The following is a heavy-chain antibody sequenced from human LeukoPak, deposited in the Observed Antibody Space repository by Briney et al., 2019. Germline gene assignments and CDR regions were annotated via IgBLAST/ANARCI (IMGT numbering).Heavy chain of an antibody. CDR2: INHSGST. CDR3: ARVGDYGDYYYYGMDV. J-gene: IGHJ6*04. Sequence: SETLSLTCAVYGGSFSGYYWSWIRQPPGKGLEWIGEINHSGSTNYNPSLKSRVTISVDTSKNQFSLELSSVTAADTAVYYCARVGDYGDYYYYGMDVWGKGTTVTVSS. V-gene: IGHV4-34*01. CDR1: GGSFSGYY. D-gene: IGHD4-17*01.